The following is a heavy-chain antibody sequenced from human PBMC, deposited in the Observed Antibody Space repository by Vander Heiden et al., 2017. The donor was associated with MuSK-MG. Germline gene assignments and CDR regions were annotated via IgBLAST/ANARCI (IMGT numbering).Heavy chain of an antibody. Sequence: QVQLQQWGAGLLKPSETLSLTCAVYGGSFSGYYWRWIRQPPGKGLEWIGEINHSGSTNYNPSLKSRVTISVDTSKNQFSLKLSSVTAADTAVYYCAGIIPYCSSTSCRRYSSSSVLDYWGQGTLVTVSS. D-gene: IGHD2-2*01. CDR2: INHSGST. CDR3: AGIIPYCSSTSCRRYSSSSVLDY. V-gene: IGHV4-34*01. J-gene: IGHJ4*02. CDR1: GGSFSGYY.